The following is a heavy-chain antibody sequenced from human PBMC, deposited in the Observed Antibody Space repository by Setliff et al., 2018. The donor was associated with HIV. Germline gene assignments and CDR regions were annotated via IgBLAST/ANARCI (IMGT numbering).Heavy chain of an antibody. Sequence: PSETLSLTCSVSGDSISGGSYFWGWIRQTPGKGLEWIGNIYYTGFAYYNPSLKSRVTISLDTSKTHFFLNLTSVTDADTAVYFCTREGRGDPAMATTRIDYWGQGKLVTVSS. CDR3: TREGRGDPAMATTRIDY. V-gene: IGHV4-39*02. CDR2: IYYTGFA. CDR1: GDSISGGSYF. D-gene: IGHD1-1*01. J-gene: IGHJ4*02.